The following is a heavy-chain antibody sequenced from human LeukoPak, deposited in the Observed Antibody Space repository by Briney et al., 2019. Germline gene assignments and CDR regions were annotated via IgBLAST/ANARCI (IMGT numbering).Heavy chain of an antibody. J-gene: IGHJ5*02. V-gene: IGHV4-39*07. CDR1: GGSISNSNYY. D-gene: IGHD3-3*01. CDR2: INHSGST. CDR3: AGGLYYDFWSGYYTGWFDP. Sequence: SETLSLTCTVSGGSISNSNYYWSWIRQPPGKGLEWIGEINHSGSTNYNPSLKSRVTISVDTSKNQFSLKLSSVTAADTAVYYCAGGLYYDFWSGYYTGWFDPWGQGTLVTVSS.